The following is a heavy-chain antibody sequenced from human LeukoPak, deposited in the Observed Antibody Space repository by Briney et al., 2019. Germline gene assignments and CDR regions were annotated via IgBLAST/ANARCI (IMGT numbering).Heavy chain of an antibody. Sequence: SETLSLTCAVYGGSFSGYSWSWLRQAPGKGLEWIGEIIHSGSTNYNPSLKSRITISVDTSKNQVSLRLNSVTAADTAVYYCATSSGWYRFDSWGRGTLVTVSS. CDR1: GGSFSGYS. D-gene: IGHD6-19*01. CDR3: ATSSGWYRFDS. J-gene: IGHJ4*02. CDR2: IIHSGST. V-gene: IGHV4-34*12.